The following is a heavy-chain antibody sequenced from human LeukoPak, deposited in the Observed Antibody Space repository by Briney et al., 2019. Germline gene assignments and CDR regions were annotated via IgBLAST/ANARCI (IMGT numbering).Heavy chain of an antibody. Sequence: GGSLRLSCAASGFTFSAYGMHWVRQAPGKGLEWVAFISLDGSKKYYTDSVKGRFTISRDNSKNTLFLQMNSLRAEDTAVYYCAKDQYYDILTGYYTDAEYFQHWGQGTLVTVSS. CDR2: ISLDGSKK. J-gene: IGHJ1*01. V-gene: IGHV3-30*18. CDR1: GFTFSAYG. D-gene: IGHD3-9*01. CDR3: AKDQYYDILTGYYTDAEYFQH.